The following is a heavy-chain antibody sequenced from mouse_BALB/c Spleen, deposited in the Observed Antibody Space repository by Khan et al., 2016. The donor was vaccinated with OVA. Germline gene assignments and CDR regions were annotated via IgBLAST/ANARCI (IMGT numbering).Heavy chain of an antibody. V-gene: IGHV1-18*01. Sequence: VRLQQSGPELVKPGASVKIPCKASGYTFTDYIIDWVKQSHGKSLEWIGDINPNNGYTVYNQRFKGKATLTVDKSSSTAYMELRSLTSEDTAVYYWARQSSGGFAYWGQGTLVTVSA. D-gene: IGHD1-3*01. J-gene: IGHJ3*01. CDR2: INPNNGYT. CDR3: ARQSSGGFAY. CDR1: GYTFTDYI.